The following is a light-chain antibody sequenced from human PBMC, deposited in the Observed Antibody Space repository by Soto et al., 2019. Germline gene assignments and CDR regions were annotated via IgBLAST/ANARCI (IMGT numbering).Light chain of an antibody. Sequence: SALTQPPSVSGSPGQSVTISCTGTSTDFVSYNRVSWYQQPPGTAPKLIIYEASNRPSGVPDRFSGSKSGNTASLTISGLQAADEADYFCSSYTTNKTLLFGGGTKVTVL. CDR2: EAS. CDR3: SSYTTNKTLL. J-gene: IGLJ2*01. CDR1: STDFVSYNR. V-gene: IGLV2-18*02.